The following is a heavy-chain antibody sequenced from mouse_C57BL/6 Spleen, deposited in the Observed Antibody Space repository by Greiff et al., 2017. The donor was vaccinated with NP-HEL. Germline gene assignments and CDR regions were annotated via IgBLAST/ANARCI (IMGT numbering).Heavy chain of an antibody. D-gene: IGHD1-1*01. CDR1: GFSLTSYG. CDR3: ARGVATYWYFDV. V-gene: IGHV2-2*01. J-gene: IGHJ1*03. Sequence: VKLQQSGPGLVQPSQSLSITCTVSGFSLTSYGVHWVRQSPGKGLEWLGVIWSGGSTDYNAAFISRLSISKDNSKSQVFFKMNSLQADDTAIYYCARGVATYWYFDVWGTGTTVTVAS. CDR2: IWSGGST.